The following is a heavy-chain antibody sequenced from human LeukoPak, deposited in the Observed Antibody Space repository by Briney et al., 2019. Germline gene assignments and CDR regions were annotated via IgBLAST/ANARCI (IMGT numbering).Heavy chain of an antibody. Sequence: PSETLSLTCAVYGGSFSGYYWSWIRQPPGKGLEWIGEINHSGSTNYNPSLKSRVTISVDTSKNQFSLKLSSVTAADTAVYYCARPMYGSARSYFDYWGQGTLVTVSS. V-gene: IGHV4-34*01. CDR2: INHSGST. J-gene: IGHJ4*02. CDR1: GGSFSGYY. D-gene: IGHD3-10*01. CDR3: ARPMYGSARSYFDY.